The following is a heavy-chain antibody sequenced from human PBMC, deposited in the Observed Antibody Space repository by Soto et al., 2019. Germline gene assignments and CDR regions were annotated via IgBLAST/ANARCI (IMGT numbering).Heavy chain of an antibody. CDR3: AKDRVESGLGEVDY. CDR1: GFTFSRNG. CDR2: ISYDGRNT. J-gene: IGHJ4*02. Sequence: QVQLVESGGGVVQHGRSLRLSCAASGFTFSRNGMHWVRQAPGKGLEWVVVISYDGRNTYYADSVKGRFTISRDNSKNTLYLQMNSLRAEDTAVYYCAKDRVESGLGEVDYWGQGTLVTVSS. D-gene: IGHD3-16*01. V-gene: IGHV3-30*18.